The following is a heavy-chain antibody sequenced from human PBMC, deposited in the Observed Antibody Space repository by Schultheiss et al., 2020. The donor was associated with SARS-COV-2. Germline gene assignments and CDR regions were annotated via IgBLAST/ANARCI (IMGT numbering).Heavy chain of an antibody. J-gene: IGHJ4*02. CDR1: GFTFSSYG. CDR2: ISYDGSNK. V-gene: IGHV3-30*03. D-gene: IGHD4-17*01. CDR3: ARDDPTVTPFDY. Sequence: GGSLRLSCAASGFTFSSYGMHWVRQAPGKGLEWVAVISYDGSNKYYADSVKGRFTISRDNSKNSLYLQMNSLRDEDTAVYYCARDDPTVTPFDYWGQGTLVTVSS.